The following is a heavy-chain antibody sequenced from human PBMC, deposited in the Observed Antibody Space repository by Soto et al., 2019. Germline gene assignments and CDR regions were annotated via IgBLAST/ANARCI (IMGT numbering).Heavy chain of an antibody. CDR1: GFTFSSYA. D-gene: IGHD4-17*01. V-gene: IGHV3-30-3*01. Sequence: QVQLVESGGGVVQPGRSLRLSCAASGFTFSSYAMHWVRQAPGKGLEWVAVISYDGSNKYYADSVKGRFTISRDNSKNTLYLQMNSLRAEDTAVYYCARGAATVTTFGLGFDPWGQGTLVTVSS. J-gene: IGHJ5*02. CDR2: ISYDGSNK. CDR3: ARGAATVTTFGLGFDP.